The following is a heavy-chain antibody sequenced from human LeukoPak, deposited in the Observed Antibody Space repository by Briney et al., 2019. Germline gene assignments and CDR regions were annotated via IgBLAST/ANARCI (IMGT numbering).Heavy chain of an antibody. Sequence: GESLRLSCAASGFTFSAYWMSWARQAPGKGLEWVGNINDVGSDKYYVDSVNGRFTFSRDNFKNLLYLQMNKLRAEDTAVYYCARHVAAGTVDYWGQGTLVTVSS. CDR1: GFTFSAYW. V-gene: IGHV3-7*01. CDR2: INDVGSDK. J-gene: IGHJ4*02. D-gene: IGHD6-13*01. CDR3: ARHVAAGTVDY.